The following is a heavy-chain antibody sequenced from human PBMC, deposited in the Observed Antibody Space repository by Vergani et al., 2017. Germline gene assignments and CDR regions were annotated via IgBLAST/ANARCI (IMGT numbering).Heavy chain of an antibody. CDR3: ARIDIGVVPAAISRVDV. V-gene: IGHV4-30-4*01. CDR2: IYYSGST. CDR1: CGHISSGYYY. J-gene: IGHJ6*04. D-gene: IGHD2-2*01. Sequence: QVQLQESCPGLVKPSQTLSLICTVFCGHISSGYYYWSWIRQPPGKGLEWIGYIYYSGSTYYNPSLKSRVTISVDTSKNKFSLKLSSVTAADTAVYYCARIDIGVVPAAISRVDVWGKGTTVTVSS.